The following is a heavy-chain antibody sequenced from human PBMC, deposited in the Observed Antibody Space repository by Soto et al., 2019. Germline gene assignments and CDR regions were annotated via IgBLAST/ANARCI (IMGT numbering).Heavy chain of an antibody. Sequence: GGSLRLSCAASGFTFSSYGMHWVRQAPGKGLEWVAVISYDGSNKYYADSVKGRFTISRDNSKNTLYLQMNSLRAEDTAVYYCAKEQDAAGPYYYYGMDVWGQGTTVTVSS. J-gene: IGHJ6*02. CDR3: AKEQDAAGPYYYYGMDV. V-gene: IGHV3-30*18. CDR1: GFTFSSYG. CDR2: ISYDGSNK. D-gene: IGHD6-13*01.